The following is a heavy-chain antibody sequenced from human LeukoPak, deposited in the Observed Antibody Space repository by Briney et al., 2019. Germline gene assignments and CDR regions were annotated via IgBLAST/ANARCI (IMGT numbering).Heavy chain of an antibody. CDR1: GYTFTSYD. CDR2: MNPNSGNT. Sequence: GASVNVSCKASGYTFTSYDINWVRQATGQGLEWMGWMNPNSGNTGYAQKFQGRVTMTRNTSISTAYMELSSLRSEDTAVYYCARGPWYSSSWYGVYWGQGTLVTVSS. V-gene: IGHV1-8*01. J-gene: IGHJ4*02. CDR3: ARGPWYSSSWYGVY. D-gene: IGHD6-13*01.